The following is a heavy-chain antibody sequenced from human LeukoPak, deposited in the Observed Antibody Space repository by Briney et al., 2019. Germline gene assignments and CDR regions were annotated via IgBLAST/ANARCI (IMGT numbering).Heavy chain of an antibody. CDR3: ELSSYGSGSYFPPGDP. J-gene: IGHJ5*02. Sequence: PGGSLRLSCAASGFTFSNAWMSWVRQAPGKGLEWVGRIKSKTDGGTTDYAAPVKGRSTISGDDSKNTLYLQMNSLKTEDTAVYYCELSSYGSGSYFPPGDPWGQGTLVTVSS. CDR2: IKSKTDGGTT. CDR1: GFTFSNAW. V-gene: IGHV3-15*01. D-gene: IGHD3-10*01.